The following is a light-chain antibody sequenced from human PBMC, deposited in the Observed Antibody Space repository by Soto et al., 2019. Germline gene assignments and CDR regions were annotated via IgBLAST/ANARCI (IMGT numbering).Light chain of an antibody. Sequence: DIQMTQSPSTLSAFVGDRVSITCRASQSISIWLAWYQQKPGKAPKLLIYKASSLESGVPSRFSGSGSGTEFTLTISSLQPDDFATYYCQQYNSSPWTFGQGTKVEIK. V-gene: IGKV1-5*03. CDR3: QQYNSSPWT. J-gene: IGKJ1*01. CDR2: KAS. CDR1: QSISIW.